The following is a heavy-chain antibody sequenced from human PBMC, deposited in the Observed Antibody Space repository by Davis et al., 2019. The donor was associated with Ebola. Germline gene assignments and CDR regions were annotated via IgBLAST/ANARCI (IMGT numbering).Heavy chain of an antibody. CDR1: GFTFSSDA. CDR3: AKSAGTPGWFGP. CDR2: ISATGGST. Sequence: GESLKISCAASGFTFSSDAMSWVRQAPGKGLEWVSVISATGGSTYYADSVKGRFTISRDNSKNALYMEMNSLRAEDTALYYWAKSAGTPGWFGPWGQGTLVTVSS. D-gene: IGHD1-1*01. V-gene: IGHV3-23*01. J-gene: IGHJ5*02.